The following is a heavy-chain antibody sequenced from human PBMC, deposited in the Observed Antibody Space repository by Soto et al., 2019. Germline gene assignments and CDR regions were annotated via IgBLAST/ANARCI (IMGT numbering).Heavy chain of an antibody. J-gene: IGHJ6*02. CDR2: ISGISGRT. D-gene: IGHD5-18*01. V-gene: IGHV3-23*01. Sequence: GGSLRLSCVASGFTFSSYGMSWVRQAPGKGLEWVAGISGISGRTDYADSVKGRFTISRDNSNNILYLQLNSLRAEDTAIYYCAKQRKYRAYYYPMDVWGQGATVTVSS. CDR1: GFTFSSYG. CDR3: AKQRKYRAYYYPMDV.